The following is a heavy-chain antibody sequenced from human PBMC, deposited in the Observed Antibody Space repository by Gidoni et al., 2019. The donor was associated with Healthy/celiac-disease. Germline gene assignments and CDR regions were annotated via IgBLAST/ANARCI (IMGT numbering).Heavy chain of an antibody. J-gene: IGHJ4*02. Sequence: EVQLVESGGGLVQPGRSLRLSCTAYVLTFGEYAMSWVRQAPGKGLEWVGFMRSKAYGGTTEYAASVKGRFTISRDDSKSIAYLQMNSLKTEDTAVYYCTGQYYDFWSGSLDYWGQGTLVTVSS. D-gene: IGHD3-3*01. CDR3: TGQYYDFWSGSLDY. V-gene: IGHV3-49*04. CDR2: MRSKAYGGTT. CDR1: VLTFGEYA.